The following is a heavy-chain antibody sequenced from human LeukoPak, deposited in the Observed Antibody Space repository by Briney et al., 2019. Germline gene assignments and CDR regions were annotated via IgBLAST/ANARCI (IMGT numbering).Heavy chain of an antibody. D-gene: IGHD2-21*02. CDR2: TYSGGNT. CDR1: GFTVSSDY. V-gene: IGHV3-66*02. CDR3: ARDSHKFRRSADCDFFDY. J-gene: IGHJ4*02. Sequence: PGGSLRLSCAASGFTVSSDYMGWVRQAPGKGLEYVSITYSGGNTYYADSVKGRFTISRDNSKNTLYLQMNSLIAEDTAVYYCARDSHKFRRSADCDFFDYWGQGTLVSVSS.